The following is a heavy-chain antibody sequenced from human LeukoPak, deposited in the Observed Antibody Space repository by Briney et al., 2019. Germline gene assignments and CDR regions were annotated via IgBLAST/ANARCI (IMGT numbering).Heavy chain of an antibody. CDR1: GFTFSSYS. CDR2: ISSSSSYI. Sequence: GGSLRLSCAASGFTFSSYSMNWVRQAPGKGLEWVSSISSSSSYIYYADSVKGRFTISRDNSKNTLYLQMNSLRAEDTAVYYCARDSSEDYYDSSGPFDYWGQGTLVTVSS. V-gene: IGHV3-21*01. D-gene: IGHD3-22*01. CDR3: ARDSSEDYYDSSGPFDY. J-gene: IGHJ4*02.